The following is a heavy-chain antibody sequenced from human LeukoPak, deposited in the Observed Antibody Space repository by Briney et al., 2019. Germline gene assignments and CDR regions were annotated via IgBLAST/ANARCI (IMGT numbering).Heavy chain of an antibody. Sequence: PSETLSLTCTVSGGSISSGRYYWSWIRQPAGKGLEWIGRLYTSGYTNYNPSLKSRVTISLDTSNNQFSLKMSSVTAADTAVYYCAGARVLAEYFQHWGQGTLVTVSS. D-gene: IGHD5/OR15-5a*01. V-gene: IGHV4-61*02. J-gene: IGHJ1*01. CDR3: AGARVLAEYFQH. CDR1: GGSISSGRYY. CDR2: LYTSGYT.